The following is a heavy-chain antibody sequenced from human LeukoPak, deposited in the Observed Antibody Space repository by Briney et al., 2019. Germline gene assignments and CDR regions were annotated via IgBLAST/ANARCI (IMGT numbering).Heavy chain of an antibody. D-gene: IGHD1-26*01. V-gene: IGHV1-69*13. CDR1: GGTFSSYA. CDR3: ARDPVIVGAKLSYYYYYMDV. Sequence: ASVKVSCKASGGTFSSYAISWVRQVPGQGLEWMGGIIPIFGTANYAQKFQGRVTITADESTSTAYMELSSLRSEDTAVYYCARDPVIVGAKLSYYYYYMDVWGKGTTVTVSS. J-gene: IGHJ6*03. CDR2: IIPIFGTA.